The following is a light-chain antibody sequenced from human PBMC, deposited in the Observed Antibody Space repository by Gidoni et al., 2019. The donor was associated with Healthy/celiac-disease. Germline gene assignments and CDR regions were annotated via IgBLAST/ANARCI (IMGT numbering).Light chain of an antibody. V-gene: IGKV3-20*01. CDR1: QSFSSSY. CDR3: QQYGSSPPA. CDR2: GAS. Sequence: EIVLTQSPGTLSLSPGERATLSCRASQSFSSSYLAWYQQKPGQAPRLLIYGASSGSGTDFTLTISRLEPEDFAVYYCQQYGSSPPAFGPGTKVDIK. J-gene: IGKJ3*01.